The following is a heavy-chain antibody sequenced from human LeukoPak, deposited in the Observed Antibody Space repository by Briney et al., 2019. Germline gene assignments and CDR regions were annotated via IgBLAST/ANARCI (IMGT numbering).Heavy chain of an antibody. J-gene: IGHJ4*02. CDR3: AKDYSGSWYYFDY. Sequence: GGSLRLSCAASGFTFSSYSMNWVRQAPGKGLGWVSSISSSSSYIYYADSVKGRFTISRDNSKNTLYLQMNSLRAEDTAVYYCAKDYSGSWYYFDYWGQGTLVTVSS. CDR2: ISSSSSYI. V-gene: IGHV3-21*04. CDR1: GFTFSSYS. D-gene: IGHD6-13*01.